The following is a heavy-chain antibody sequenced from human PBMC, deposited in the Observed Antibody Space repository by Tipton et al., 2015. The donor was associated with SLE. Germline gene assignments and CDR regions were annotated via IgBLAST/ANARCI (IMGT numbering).Heavy chain of an antibody. D-gene: IGHD3-3*01. CDR3: ARDEGYYDSWRAPGPAYFYYGIDV. Sequence: SLRLSCAASGFTFSSYEMNWVRQAPGKGLEWISYISSSGRTIYYADSVKGRFTISRDNAKNSLYLQMDSLGAEDTAVYYCARDEGYYDSWRAPGPAYFYYGIDVWGQGTTVTVSS. J-gene: IGHJ6*02. CDR1: GFTFSSYE. CDR2: ISSSGRTI. V-gene: IGHV3-48*03.